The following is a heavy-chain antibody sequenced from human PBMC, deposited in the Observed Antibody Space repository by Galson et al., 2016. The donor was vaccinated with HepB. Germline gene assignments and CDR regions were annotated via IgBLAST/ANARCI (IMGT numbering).Heavy chain of an antibody. CDR3: ARDKEITFGGVLTD. D-gene: IGHD3-16*01. Sequence: SVXXSCKVSGXXFNXXXIGXXXQAXXQGLEWMGGISPVVGVGNYAPXLQGRVTITADKSTNTAYMELSRLTSDDTAVYYCARDKEITFGGVLTDWGQGTLVTVSS. CDR2: ISPVVGVG. J-gene: IGHJ4*02. CDR1: GXXFNXXX. V-gene: IGHV1-69*10.